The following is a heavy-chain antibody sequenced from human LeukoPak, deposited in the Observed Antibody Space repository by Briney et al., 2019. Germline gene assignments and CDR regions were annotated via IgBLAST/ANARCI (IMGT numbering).Heavy chain of an antibody. Sequence: PGGSLRLSCAASGFTFSSYAMSWVRQAPGKGLEWVSAISGSGGSTYYADSVKGRFTISRDNSKNTLYLQMNSLRAEDTAVYYCAKHANIVVVPAAMGYFDYWGQGTLVTVSS. V-gene: IGHV3-23*01. CDR2: ISGSGGST. CDR1: GFTFSSYA. CDR3: AKHANIVVVPAAMGYFDY. J-gene: IGHJ4*02. D-gene: IGHD2-2*01.